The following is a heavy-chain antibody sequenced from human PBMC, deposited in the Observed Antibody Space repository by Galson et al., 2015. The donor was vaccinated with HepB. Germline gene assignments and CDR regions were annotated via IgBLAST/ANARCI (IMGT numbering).Heavy chain of an antibody. V-gene: IGHV3-23*01. J-gene: IGHJ4*02. CDR2: ISGCGVST. CDR3: AKRGGYFDSSGYYVIDY. CDR1: GFTFSSYA. D-gene: IGHD3-22*01. Sequence: SLRLSCAASGFTFSSYAMSWVRQAPGKGLEWVSAISGCGVSTYYADSVKGRFTISRDNSKNTLYLQMNSLRAEDTAVYYCAKRGGYFDSSGYYVIDYWGQGTLVTVSP.